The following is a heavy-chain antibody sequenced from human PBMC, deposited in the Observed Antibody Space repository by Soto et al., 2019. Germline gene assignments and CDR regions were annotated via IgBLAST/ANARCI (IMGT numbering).Heavy chain of an antibody. Sequence: GGSLRLSCAASGFTFSSYGMHWVRQAPGKGLEWVAVISYDGSNKYYADSVKGRFTISRDNSKNTLYLQMNSLRAEDTAVYYCAKDVEITGTFYFDYWGQGTLVTVFS. V-gene: IGHV3-30*18. CDR2: ISYDGSNK. CDR3: AKDVEITGTFYFDY. J-gene: IGHJ4*02. D-gene: IGHD1-7*01. CDR1: GFTFSSYG.